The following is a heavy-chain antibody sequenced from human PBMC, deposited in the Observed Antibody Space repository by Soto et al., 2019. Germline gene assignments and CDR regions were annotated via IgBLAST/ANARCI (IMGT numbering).Heavy chain of an antibody. J-gene: IGHJ3*01. CDR2: VHYSGGT. V-gene: IGHV4-59*01. Sequence: PSETLSLTCTASGASISISYWRWIRQSPGKGLEWIGYVHYSGGTKDNPSLNGRVSLSIDTSKNQFSLKLSSVAAADTAVYYCARGYYDSRGQSNTFDVWGQGTMVTVSS. CDR3: ARGYYDSRGQSNTFDV. D-gene: IGHD3-22*01. CDR1: GASISISY.